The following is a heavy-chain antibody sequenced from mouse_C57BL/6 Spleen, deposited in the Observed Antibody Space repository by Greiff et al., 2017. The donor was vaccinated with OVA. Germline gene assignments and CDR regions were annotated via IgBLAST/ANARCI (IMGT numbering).Heavy chain of an antibody. CDR3: ARHEEGFTTVVAPFGV. Sequence: QVQLQQSGAELVKPGASVKLSCKASGYTFTEYTIHWVKQRSGQGLEWIGWFYPGGGSIKYNEKFKDKATFTANKSSSTVYMELSRLTSEYSAVYFCARHEEGFTTVVAPFGVWGTGTTVTVSS. CDR2: FYPGGGSI. D-gene: IGHD1-1*01. CDR1: GYTFTEYT. J-gene: IGHJ1*03. V-gene: IGHV1-62-2*01.